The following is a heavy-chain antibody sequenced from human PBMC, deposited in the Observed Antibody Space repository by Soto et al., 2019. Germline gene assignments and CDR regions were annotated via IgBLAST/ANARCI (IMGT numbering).Heavy chain of an antibody. CDR2: VNPNSGNT. V-gene: IGHV1-8*01. CDR1: GYTFTTYD. CDR3: ARGGDYYGSGSSYFDY. D-gene: IGHD3-10*01. Sequence: QVYLVQSGAEVKKPGASVKVSCKTSGYTFTTYDINGVRQATGQGPEWMGWVNPNSGNTGYAQKFQGRVTMTRNTSITTVDMELSSLTSEDTAVYYCARGGDYYGSGSSYFDYWGQGALVTVSS. J-gene: IGHJ4*02.